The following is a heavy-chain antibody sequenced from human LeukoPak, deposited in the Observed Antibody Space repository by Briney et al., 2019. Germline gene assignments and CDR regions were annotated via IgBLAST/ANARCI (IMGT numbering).Heavy chain of an antibody. V-gene: IGHV3-11*04. CDR2: VSSSGRSI. CDR1: GFTFSDYY. Sequence: GGSLRLSCAASGFTFSDYYMIWIRQAPGKGLEWVSYVSSSGRSIYYADSVKGRFTVSRDNAKNSLYLQMNSLRAEDTAVYYCARVTPGHYFDYWGQGTLVTVSS. J-gene: IGHJ4*02. CDR3: ARVTPGHYFDY.